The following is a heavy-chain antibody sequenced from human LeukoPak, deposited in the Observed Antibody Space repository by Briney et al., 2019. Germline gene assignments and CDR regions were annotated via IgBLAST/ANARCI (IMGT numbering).Heavy chain of an antibody. CDR3: ARGGSYLSAFDI. J-gene: IGHJ3*02. Sequence: GGSLRLSCAASGFTVSSNYMSWVRQAPGKGLEWVSIIYSGGSTFYADSVKGRFTISRDNSKNTLYLQMNSPRAEDTAVYYCARGGSYLSAFDIWGQGTMVTVSS. CDR1: GFTVSSNY. CDR2: IYSGGST. D-gene: IGHD1-26*01. V-gene: IGHV3-53*01.